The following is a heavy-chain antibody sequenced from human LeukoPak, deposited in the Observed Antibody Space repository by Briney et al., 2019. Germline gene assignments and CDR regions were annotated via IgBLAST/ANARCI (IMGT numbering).Heavy chain of an antibody. Sequence: KPGGSLRLSCAASGITFSDYYMSWIRQAPGKGLEWVSYISGTSSYTSYADSVKGRFTISRDNAKNSLYLQMNSLRPEDTALYYRARVGVDTPRNNWFDPWGQGTLVTVSS. CDR1: GITFSDYY. V-gene: IGHV3-11*06. CDR3: ARVGVDTPRNNWFDP. D-gene: IGHD2-2*02. CDR2: ISGTSSYT. J-gene: IGHJ5*02.